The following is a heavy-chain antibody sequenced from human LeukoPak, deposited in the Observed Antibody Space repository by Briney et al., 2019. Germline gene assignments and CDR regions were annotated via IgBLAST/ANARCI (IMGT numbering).Heavy chain of an antibody. D-gene: IGHD6-6*01. J-gene: IGHJ6*03. Sequence: SETLSLTCTVSGGSISSSSYYWGWIRQPPGKGLAWIGSIYYTGSTYYNSSLKSRVTISVDTSRNQFSLMLSSVTAADMAVYYCASQRRGGSSYYMDVWGKGTTVTVAS. CDR1: GGSISSSSYY. CDR3: ASQRRGGSSYYMDV. CDR2: IYYTGST. V-gene: IGHV4-39*01.